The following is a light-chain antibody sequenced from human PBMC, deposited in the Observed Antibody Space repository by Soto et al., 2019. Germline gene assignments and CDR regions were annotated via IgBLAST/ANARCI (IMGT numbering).Light chain of an antibody. CDR1: SSDVGGYNY. J-gene: IGLJ1*01. CDR2: EVT. CDR3: SSYAGSLYV. Sequence: QSALTQPPSAYGSPEQSVTISCSGTSSDVGGYNYVSWYQQHPGKAPKLMIYEVTKRPSGVPDRFSGAKSGNTASLTVSGLQAEDEADYYCSSYAGSLYVFGTGTKLTVL. V-gene: IGLV2-8*01.